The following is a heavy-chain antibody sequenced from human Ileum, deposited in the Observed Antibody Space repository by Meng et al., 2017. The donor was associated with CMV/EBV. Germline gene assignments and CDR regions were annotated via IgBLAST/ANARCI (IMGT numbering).Heavy chain of an antibody. Sequence: GESLKISCAASGFTFSSYSMNWVRQAPGKGLEWVSSISSSSSYIYYADSVKGRFTISRDNAKNSLYLQMNSLRAEDTAVYYCTRGLRFLDMDVWGQGTTVTVSS. CDR2: ISSSSSYI. V-gene: IGHV3-21*01. CDR3: TRGLRFLDMDV. CDR1: GFTFSSYS. D-gene: IGHD3-3*01. J-gene: IGHJ6*02.